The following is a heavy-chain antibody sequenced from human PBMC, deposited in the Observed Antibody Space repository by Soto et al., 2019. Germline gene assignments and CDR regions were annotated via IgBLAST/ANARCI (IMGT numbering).Heavy chain of an antibody. D-gene: IGHD3-22*01. CDR1: GFTFSSYE. J-gene: IGHJ4*02. Sequence: PGGSLRLSCAASGFTFSSYEMNWVRQAPGKGLEWVSYISSGGSTIYYADSVRGRFTISRDNAKNSLYLQMNSLRAEDTAVYYCVRARSTDSRPDYWGQGTLVTVSS. V-gene: IGHV3-48*03. CDR2: ISSGGSTI. CDR3: VRARSTDSRPDY.